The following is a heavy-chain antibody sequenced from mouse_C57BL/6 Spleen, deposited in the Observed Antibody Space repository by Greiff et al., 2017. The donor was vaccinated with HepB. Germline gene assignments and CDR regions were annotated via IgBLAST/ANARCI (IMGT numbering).Heavy chain of an antibody. CDR1: GYTFTSYW. CDR2: IYPSDSET. Sequence: QVQLQQPGAELVRPGSSVKLSCKASGYTFTSYWMDWVKQRPGQGLEWIGNIYPSDSETHYNQKFKDKATLTVDKSSSTAYMQLSSLTSEDSAVYYCAREGTQLGFDYWGQGTTLTVSS. V-gene: IGHV1-61*01. CDR3: AREGTQLGFDY. D-gene: IGHD4-1*02. J-gene: IGHJ2*01.